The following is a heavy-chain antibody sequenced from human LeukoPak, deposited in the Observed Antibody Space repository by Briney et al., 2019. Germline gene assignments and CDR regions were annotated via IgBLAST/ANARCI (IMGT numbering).Heavy chain of an antibody. Sequence: GGSLRLSCVGFGFTFSNYNLNWVRQAPGKGLEWVSSISRSGGSTYYAESVKGRLTISRDNAESSVYLQVNSLGAEDTAVYYCVQDWAWGAFAYWGQGTLVTVSS. J-gene: IGHJ4*02. V-gene: IGHV3-21*04. D-gene: IGHD7-27*01. CDR3: VQDWAWGAFAY. CDR2: ISRSGGST. CDR1: GFTFSNYN.